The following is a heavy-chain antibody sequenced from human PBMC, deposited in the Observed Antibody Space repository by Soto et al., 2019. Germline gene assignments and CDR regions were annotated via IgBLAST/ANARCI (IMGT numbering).Heavy chain of an antibody. CDR1: GFTFSNYA. Sequence: HPGGSLRLSCAASGFTFSNYAMTWVRQAPGRGLEWVSVITGGGDTAYYADSVKGRFTISRDNAKNTLSLQMNSLRDEDTAVYYCARERGPRSGYYIWPAFDVWGQGTMVTVSS. CDR3: ARERGPRSGYYIWPAFDV. D-gene: IGHD3-3*01. CDR2: ITGGGDTA. V-gene: IGHV3-23*01. J-gene: IGHJ3*01.